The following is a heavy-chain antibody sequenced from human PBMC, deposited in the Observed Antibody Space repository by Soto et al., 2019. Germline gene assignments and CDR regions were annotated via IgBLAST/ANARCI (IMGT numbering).Heavy chain of an antibody. CDR3: ARGGYDILTGYYNRYYYYGMDV. V-gene: IGHV1-8*01. Sequence: QVQLVQSGAEVKKPGASVKVSCKASGYTFTSYDINWVRQATGQGLEWMGWMNPNSGNTGYAQKLQGRVTMTRNTSISTAYMELSSLRSEDTAVYYCARGGYDILTGYYNRYYYYGMDVWRQGTTVTVSS. CDR1: GYTFTSYD. J-gene: IGHJ6*02. CDR2: MNPNSGNT. D-gene: IGHD3-9*01.